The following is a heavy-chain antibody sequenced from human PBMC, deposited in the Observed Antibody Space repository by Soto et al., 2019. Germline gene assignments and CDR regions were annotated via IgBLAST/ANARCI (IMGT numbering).Heavy chain of an antibody. D-gene: IGHD3-10*01. J-gene: IGHJ5*02. CDR3: ARATTLYYYGSGSYYTRVAYSWFDP. CDR2: INHSGST. Sequence: PSETLSLTCAVYGGSFSGYYWSWIRQPPGKGLEWIGEINHSGSTNYNPSLKSRVTISVDTSKNQFSLKLSSVTAADTAVYYCARATTLYYYGSGSYYTRVAYSWFDPWGQGTLVTVSS. CDR1: GGSFSGYY. V-gene: IGHV4-34*01.